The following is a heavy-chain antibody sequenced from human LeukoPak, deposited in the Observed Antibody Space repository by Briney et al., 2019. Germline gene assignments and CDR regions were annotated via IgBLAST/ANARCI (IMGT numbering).Heavy chain of an antibody. Sequence: GASVKVSCKASGYTFTSYYMHWVRQAPGQGLEWMGIINPSGGSTSYAQKFQGRVTMTRDTSTSTVYMELSSLRSEDTAVYYCARDSSYDFWSGFSKFDPWGQGTLVTVSS. CDR3: ARDSSYDFWSGFSKFDP. V-gene: IGHV1-46*01. CDR2: INPSGGST. D-gene: IGHD3-3*01. CDR1: GYTFTSYY. J-gene: IGHJ5*02.